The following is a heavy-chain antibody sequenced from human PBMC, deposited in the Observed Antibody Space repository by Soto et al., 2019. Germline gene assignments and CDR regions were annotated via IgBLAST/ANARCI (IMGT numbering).Heavy chain of an antibody. CDR1: GGTCSSYA. CDR3: AREDYYDSSGQSYYFDY. D-gene: IGHD3-22*01. CDR2: IIPIFGTA. V-gene: IGHV1-69*06. J-gene: IGHJ4*02. Sequence: SVKGSWKASGGTCSSYAISWVRQAPGQGLEWMGGIIPIFGTADYAQKFQGRVTITADKSTSTAYMELSSLRSEDTAVYYCAREDYYDSSGQSYYFDYWGQGTLVTVSS.